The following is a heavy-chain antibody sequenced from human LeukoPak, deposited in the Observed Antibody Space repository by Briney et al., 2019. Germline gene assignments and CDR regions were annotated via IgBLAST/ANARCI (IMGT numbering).Heavy chain of an antibody. CDR3: ARVGGWNGYSYGWADYGMDV. Sequence: SSETLSLTCTVSGGSISSYYWSWIRQPPGKGLEWIGYIYYSGSTNYNPSLKSRVTISVDTSKNQFSLKLSSVTAADTAVYYCARVGGWNGYSYGWADYGMDVWGQGTTVTVSS. J-gene: IGHJ6*02. D-gene: IGHD5-18*01. CDR1: GGSISSYY. V-gene: IGHV4-59*01. CDR2: IYYSGST.